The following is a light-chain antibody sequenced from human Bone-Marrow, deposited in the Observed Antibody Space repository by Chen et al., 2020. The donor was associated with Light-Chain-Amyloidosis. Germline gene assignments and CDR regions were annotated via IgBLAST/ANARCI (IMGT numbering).Light chain of an antibody. V-gene: IGLV3-21*02. Sequence: YVLTQPSSVSVAPGQTATIACGGNNIGSTRVHWYQQTPGQAPLLVVYDDSDRPSGIPERLSGSNSGNTATLTISRVESGDEADYYCQVWDRSSDRPVFGGGTKLTVL. J-gene: IGLJ3*02. CDR3: QVWDRSSDRPV. CDR1: NIGSTR. CDR2: DDS.